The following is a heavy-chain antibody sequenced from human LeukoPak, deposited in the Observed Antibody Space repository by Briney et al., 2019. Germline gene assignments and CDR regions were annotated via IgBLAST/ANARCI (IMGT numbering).Heavy chain of an antibody. CDR1: GFTFSDYW. V-gene: IGHV3-7*03. CDR3: ARDRNSYGDFLYYFDY. D-gene: IGHD4-17*01. J-gene: IGHJ4*02. Sequence: PGGSLRLSCAASGFTFSDYWMSWVRQAPGKGLEWVANIKQDGTEKNYVDSVKGRFTISRDNAKNSLYLQLNSLRADDTAVYYCARDRNSYGDFLYYFDYWGQGTLVTVSS. CDR2: IKQDGTEK.